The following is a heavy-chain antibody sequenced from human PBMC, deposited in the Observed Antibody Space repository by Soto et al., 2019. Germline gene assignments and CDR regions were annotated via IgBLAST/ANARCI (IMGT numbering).Heavy chain of an antibody. CDR1: GYTFTSYA. Sequence: QVQLVQSGAEEKKPGASVKVSCKASGYTFTSYAMHWVRQAPGQRLEWMGWINAGNGNTKYSQKFQGRVTITRDTSASTAYMELSSLRSEVTAMYYCASACVVVTAPLYWGQGTLVIVSS. CDR3: ASACVVVTAPLY. V-gene: IGHV1-3*05. J-gene: IGHJ4*02. D-gene: IGHD2-21*02. CDR2: INAGNGNT.